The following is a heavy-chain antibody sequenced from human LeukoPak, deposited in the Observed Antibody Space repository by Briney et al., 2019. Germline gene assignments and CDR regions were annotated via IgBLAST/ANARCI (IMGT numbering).Heavy chain of an antibody. CDR2: IYHSGST. D-gene: IGHD3-10*01. Sequence: SETLSLTCTVSGGSISSGGYYWSWIRQPPGKGLEWIGYIYHSGSTYYNPSLKSRVTISVDRSKNQFSLKLSSVTAADTAVYYCARDTVVVRGVRPLYYYYYMDVWGKGTTVTVSS. CDR1: GGSISSGGYY. CDR3: ARDTVVVRGVRPLYYYYYMDV. V-gene: IGHV4-30-2*01. J-gene: IGHJ6*03.